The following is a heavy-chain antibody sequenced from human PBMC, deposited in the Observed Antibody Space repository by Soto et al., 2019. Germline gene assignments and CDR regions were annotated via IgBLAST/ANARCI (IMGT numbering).Heavy chain of an antibody. CDR1: GFTVSSNY. J-gene: IGHJ6*03. D-gene: IGHD1-7*01. V-gene: IGHV3-66*01. Sequence: EVQLVESGGGLVQPGGSLRLSCAASGFTVSSNYMSWVRQAPGKGLEWVSVIYSGGSTYYADSVKGRFTIFRDNSKNTLYLQMNSLRAEDTAVYYCARGGVTGTTGYYYYMDVWGKGTTVTVSS. CDR2: IYSGGST. CDR3: ARGGVTGTTGYYYYMDV.